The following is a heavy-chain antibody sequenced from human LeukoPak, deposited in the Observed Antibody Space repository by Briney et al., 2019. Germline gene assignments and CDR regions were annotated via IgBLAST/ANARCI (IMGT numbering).Heavy chain of an antibody. CDR2: IRGKPNNYAT. CDR3: TSYPTTTAPY. V-gene: IGHV3-73*01. J-gene: IGHJ4*02. D-gene: IGHD4-11*01. CDR1: GFNFSASS. Sequence: PGGSLKLSCAASGFNFSASSMNWVRQASGKGPEWVGQIRGKPNNYATLYSVSVKGRFTMSRDDSENTTSLQLSSLKTDDTAVYYCTSYPTTTAPYWGQGVLVTVSS.